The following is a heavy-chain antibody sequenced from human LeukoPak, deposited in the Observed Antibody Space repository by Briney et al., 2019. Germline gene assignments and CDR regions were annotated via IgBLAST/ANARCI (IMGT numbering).Heavy chain of an antibody. CDR3: ARAPPDCSGGSCYSSDWFDP. Sequence: ASVKVSCKASGYTFTSYYMHWVRQAPGQGLEWMGIINPSGGSTSYAQKLQGRVTMTRDTSTSTVYMELSSLRSEDTAVYYCARAPPDCSGGSCYSSDWFDPWGQGTLVTVSS. J-gene: IGHJ5*02. V-gene: IGHV1-46*01. CDR1: GYTFTSYY. CDR2: INPSGGST. D-gene: IGHD2-15*01.